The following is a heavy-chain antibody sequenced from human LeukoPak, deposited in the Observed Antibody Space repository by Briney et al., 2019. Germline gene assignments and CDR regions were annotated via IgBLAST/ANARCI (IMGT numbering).Heavy chain of an antibody. CDR2: IIPIFGTA. J-gene: IGHJ6*03. D-gene: IGHD2-2*02. CDR1: GGTFSSYA. Sequence: SVKVSCKASGGTFSSYAISWVRQAPGQGLEWMGGIIPIFGTANYAQKFQGRVTITADESTSTAYMELSSLRSEDTAVYYCARGPDIVVVPAAIPGPYYMDVWGKGTTVTVSS. V-gene: IGHV1-69*01. CDR3: ARGPDIVVVPAAIPGPYYMDV.